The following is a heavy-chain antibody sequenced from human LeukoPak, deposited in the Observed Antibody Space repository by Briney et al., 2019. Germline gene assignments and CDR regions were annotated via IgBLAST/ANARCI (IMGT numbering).Heavy chain of an antibody. CDR3: ARVYCSSTSCHYYFDY. D-gene: IGHD2-2*01. V-gene: IGHV4-34*01. CDR2: INHSGST. CDR1: GGSFSGYY. J-gene: IGHJ4*02. Sequence: SETLSLTCAVYGGSFSGYYWSWMRQTPGKGLEWIGEINHSGSTNYKPSLKSRVTISVDTSKSQLSLKLSSVTAADTSVYYCARVYCSSTSCHYYFDYSGQGTLVTVSS.